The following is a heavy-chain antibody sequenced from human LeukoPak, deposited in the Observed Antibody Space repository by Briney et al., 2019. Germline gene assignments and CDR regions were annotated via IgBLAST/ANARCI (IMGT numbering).Heavy chain of an antibody. CDR1: GFTLSSYW. V-gene: IGHV3-74*01. Sequence: PGGSLRLSCAASGFTLSSYWMHWVRQVPGKGLVWVSRINSDGSGTSYPDSVKGRFTISRDNAKNTLYLQMNSLRAEDMAVYYCAREATGLDYWGQGILVTVSP. J-gene: IGHJ4*02. CDR3: AREATGLDY. D-gene: IGHD1-26*01. CDR2: INSDGSGT.